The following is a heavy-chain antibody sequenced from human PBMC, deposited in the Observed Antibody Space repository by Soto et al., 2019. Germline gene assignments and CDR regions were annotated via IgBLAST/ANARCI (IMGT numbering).Heavy chain of an antibody. J-gene: IGHJ4*01. CDR3: VRLEGSL. V-gene: IGHV1-2*02. CDR1: GYTFTGYR. CDR2: INPNSGDT. Sequence: ASVKVYCKASGYTFTGYRIHWVRQAPGQGLEWMGWINPNSGDTKQIEKFQGRVTMTRDTSISTAYMELSSPNSDDTAVYYCVRLEGSLWGQGTLVTVSS.